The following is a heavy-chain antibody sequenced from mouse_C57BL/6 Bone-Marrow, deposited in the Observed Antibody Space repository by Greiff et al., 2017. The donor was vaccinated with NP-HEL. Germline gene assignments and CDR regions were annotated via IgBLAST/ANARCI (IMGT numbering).Heavy chain of an antibody. D-gene: IGHD2-10*01. CDR3: ARRDGLLLFFDY. J-gene: IGHJ2*01. CDR2: IDPSDSYT. V-gene: IGHV1-69*01. CDR1: GYTFTSYW. Sequence: QVQLQQPGAELVMPGASVKLSCKASGYTFTSYWMHWVKQRPGQGLEWIGEIDPSDSYTNYNQKFKGKSTLTVDKSSSTAYMQLSSLTSEDSAVDYCARRDGLLLFFDYWGQGTTLTVSS.